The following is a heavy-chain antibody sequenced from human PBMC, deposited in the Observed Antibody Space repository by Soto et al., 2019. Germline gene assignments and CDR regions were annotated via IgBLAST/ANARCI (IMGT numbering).Heavy chain of an antibody. CDR1: GFTFSSYA. J-gene: IGHJ4*02. D-gene: IGHD3-3*01. Sequence: GGSLRLSCAASGFTFSSYAMSWVRQAPGKGLEWVSAISGSGGSTYYADSVKGRFTISRDNSKNTLYLQMNSLRAEDTAVYYCAKDQYYDFWSGYYLIDYWGQGTLVTVSS. CDR2: ISGSGGST. V-gene: IGHV3-23*01. CDR3: AKDQYYDFWSGYYLIDY.